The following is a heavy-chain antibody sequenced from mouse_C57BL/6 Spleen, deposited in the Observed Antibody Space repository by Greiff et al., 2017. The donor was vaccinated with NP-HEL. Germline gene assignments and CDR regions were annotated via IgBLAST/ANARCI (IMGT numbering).Heavy chain of an antibody. CDR3: AKEEDYDGLAY. J-gene: IGHJ3*01. V-gene: IGHV1-82*01. Sequence: VQLQQSGPELVKPGASVKISCKASGYAFSSSWMHWVKQRPGKGLEWIGRIYPGDGDTNYNGKFKGKATLTADKSSSTAYMQLSSLTSENSTVYCCAKEEDYDGLAYWGQGTLVTVSA. CDR1: GYAFSSSW. D-gene: IGHD2-4*01. CDR2: IYPGDGDT.